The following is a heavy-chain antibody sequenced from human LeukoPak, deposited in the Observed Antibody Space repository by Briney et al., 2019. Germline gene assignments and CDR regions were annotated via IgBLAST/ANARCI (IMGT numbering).Heavy chain of an antibody. J-gene: IGHJ4*02. CDR2: IYSGGST. D-gene: IGHD1-14*01. V-gene: IGHV3-53*01. Sequence: GGSLRLSCAASGFTVSSNYMNWARQAPGKGLEWVSIIYSGGSTYYADSVKGRFTITRDNSENTLYLQMNSLRAEDTAVYYCARAKTGYLFLFDYWGQGTLVTVSS. CDR3: ARAKTGYLFLFDY. CDR1: GFTVSSNY.